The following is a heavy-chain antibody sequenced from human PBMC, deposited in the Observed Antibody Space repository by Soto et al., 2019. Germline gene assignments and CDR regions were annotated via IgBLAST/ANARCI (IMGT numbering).Heavy chain of an antibody. V-gene: IGHV5-51*01. J-gene: IGHJ5*02. Sequence: GESLKISCKGSGYSFTSYWIGWVRQMPGKGLGWMGIIYPGDSDTRYSPSFQGQVTISADKSISTAYLQWSSLKASDTAMYYCARHISEWQQLGGRFDPWGQVTLFTVSS. CDR2: IYPGDSDT. CDR3: ARHISEWQQLGGRFDP. CDR1: GYSFTSYW. D-gene: IGHD6-13*01.